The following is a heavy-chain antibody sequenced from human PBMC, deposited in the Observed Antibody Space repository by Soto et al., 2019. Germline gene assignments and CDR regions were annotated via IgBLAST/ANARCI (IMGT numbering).Heavy chain of an antibody. V-gene: IGHV1-69*01. CDR1: GGTFSSYA. D-gene: IGHD5-12*01. J-gene: IGHJ4*02. Sequence: QVQLVQCGAEVKNPGSSGKVSGRASGGTFSSYAISWVRQAHRQGLEWMGGIIRIFGTANYAQKFHGRVTITADESTSTAYMELSSLRSEDTAVDDCASSHRDGYNFYFDYWCQGTLVTVSS. CDR3: ASSHRDGYNFYFDY. CDR2: IIRIFGTA.